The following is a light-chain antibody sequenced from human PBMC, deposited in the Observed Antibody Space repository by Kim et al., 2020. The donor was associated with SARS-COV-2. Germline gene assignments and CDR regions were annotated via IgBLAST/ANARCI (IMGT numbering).Light chain of an antibody. V-gene: IGKV1-5*01. CDR3: QQYNSYSRV. CDR1: QSIGTR. CDR2: AAS. Sequence: ASVGDRVTIACRASQSIGTRLNWYQQRPGKAPKLLIYAASTLQSGVPSRFSGSGSGTEFTLTINSLQPDDFATYYCQQYNSYSRVFGQGTKVDIK. J-gene: IGKJ1*01.